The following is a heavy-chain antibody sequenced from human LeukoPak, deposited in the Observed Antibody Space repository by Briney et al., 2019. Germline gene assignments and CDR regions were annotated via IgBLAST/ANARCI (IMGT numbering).Heavy chain of an antibody. D-gene: IGHD3-16*01. J-gene: IGHJ4*02. V-gene: IGHV3-23*01. CDR1: GFTFSSYA. CDR3: AKDHMITPYSFEY. Sequence: PGGSLRLSCAASGFTFSSYAMSWVRQAPGKGLEWVSAISGSGGNTDYADSAKGRFTISRDNSKNTLYLQMNSLRAEDTAVYYCAKDHMITPYSFEYWGQGTLVTVSS. CDR2: ISGSGGNT.